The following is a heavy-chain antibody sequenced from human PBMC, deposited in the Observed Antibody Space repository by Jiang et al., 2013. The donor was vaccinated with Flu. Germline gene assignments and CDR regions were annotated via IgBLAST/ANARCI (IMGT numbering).Heavy chain of an antibody. CDR3: ARGNGFYPYYYSMDV. D-gene: IGHD3-3*01. CDR2: IDWDGEK. V-gene: IGHV2-70*11. J-gene: IGHJ6*02. CDR1: GFSLTTGGMC. Sequence: PTQTLTLTCTFSGFSLTTGGMCVTWIRQIPGDLEWLARIDWDGEKTYTTSLQTRLTISKDTSANQVVLSMTNMDPMDTGTYYCARGNGFYPYYYSMDVWGQGTTVTVSS.